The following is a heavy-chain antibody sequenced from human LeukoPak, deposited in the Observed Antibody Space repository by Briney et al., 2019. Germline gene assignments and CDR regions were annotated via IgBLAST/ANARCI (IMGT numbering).Heavy chain of an antibody. D-gene: IGHD2-15*01. CDR1: GYTFTSYD. V-gene: IGHV1-8*03. Sequence: ASVKVSCKAYGYTFTSYDINWVRQATGQGLEWMGWMNPNSGNTGYAQKFQGRVTITRNTSISTAYMELSSLRSVDTAVYYCARGRFGGGPDAFDIWGQGTMVTVSS. CDR2: MNPNSGNT. J-gene: IGHJ3*02. CDR3: ARGRFGGGPDAFDI.